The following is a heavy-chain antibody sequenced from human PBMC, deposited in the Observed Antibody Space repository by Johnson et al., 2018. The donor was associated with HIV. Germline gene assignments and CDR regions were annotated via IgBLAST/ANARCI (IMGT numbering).Heavy chain of an antibody. CDR1: GFTFSSYA. V-gene: IGHV3-23*04. CDR3: ATHIVVVIAIRNAFDI. J-gene: IGHJ3*02. CDR2: ISGSGGST. Sequence: VQLVESGGGLVQPGGSLRLSCAASGFTFSSYAMSWVRQAPGKGLEWVSAISGSGGSTYYADSVKGRFTISRDNSKNTLYLQMNSRRAEDTAVYYCATHIVVVIAIRNAFDIWGQGTMVTVSS. D-gene: IGHD2-21*01.